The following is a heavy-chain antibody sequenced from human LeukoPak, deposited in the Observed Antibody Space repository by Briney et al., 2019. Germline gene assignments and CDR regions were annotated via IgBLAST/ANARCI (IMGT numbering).Heavy chain of an antibody. J-gene: IGHJ6*02. V-gene: IGHV1-18*01. CDR1: GYTFTSYG. CDR3: AGGPTMMSSSDYYYGMDV. CDR2: ISAYNGNT. D-gene: IGHD6-13*01. Sequence: ASVKVSCKASGYTFTSYGISWVRQAPGQGLEWMGWISAYNGNTNYAQKLQGRVTMTTDTSTSTAYMEMRSLRSDDTAVYYCAGGPTMMSSSDYYYGMDVWGQGTTVTVSS.